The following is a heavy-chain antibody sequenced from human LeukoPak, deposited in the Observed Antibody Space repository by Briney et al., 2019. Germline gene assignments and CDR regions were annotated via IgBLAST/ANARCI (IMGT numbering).Heavy chain of an antibody. Sequence: SETLSLTCTVSGGSISSHYWSWIRHPPGKGLEWIGYIYYSGSTNYNPSLKSRVTISVDTSKNQFSLKLSSMTAADTAVYYCARAYSSSSGAVDYWAREPWSPSPQ. J-gene: IGHJ4*02. V-gene: IGHV4-59*11. CDR2: IYYSGST. CDR1: GGSISSHY. D-gene: IGHD6-6*01. CDR3: ARAYSSSSGAVDY.